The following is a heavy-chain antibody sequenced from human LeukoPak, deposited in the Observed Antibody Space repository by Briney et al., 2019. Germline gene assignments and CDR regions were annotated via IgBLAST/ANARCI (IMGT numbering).Heavy chain of an antibody. V-gene: IGHV1-18*01. CDR3: ARDRTTAYYYGMDV. D-gene: IGHD4-17*01. CDR1: GYTFTSYG. CDR2: ISAYNGNT. Sequence: GASVEVSCKASGYTFTSYGISWVRQAPGQGLEWMGWISAYNGNTNYAQKLQGRVTMTTDTSTSTAYMELRSLRSDDTAVYYCARDRTTAYYYGMDVWGQGTTVTVSS. J-gene: IGHJ6*02.